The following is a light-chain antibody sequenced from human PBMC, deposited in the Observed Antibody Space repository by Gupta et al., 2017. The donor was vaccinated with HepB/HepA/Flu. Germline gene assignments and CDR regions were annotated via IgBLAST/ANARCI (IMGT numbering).Light chain of an antibody. CDR1: QSVLYSSDNQNY. CDR2: WAS. CDR3: QQYYSSWT. Sequence: IVMTQSPDSLAVSFGERATINCKSSQSVLYSSDNQNYLAWFQQKPGQPPKLLIYWASARESGVPDRFSGSGSGTDFTLTISSLQAEDVAVYYCQQYYSSWTFGQGTKVEIK. V-gene: IGKV4-1*01. J-gene: IGKJ1*01.